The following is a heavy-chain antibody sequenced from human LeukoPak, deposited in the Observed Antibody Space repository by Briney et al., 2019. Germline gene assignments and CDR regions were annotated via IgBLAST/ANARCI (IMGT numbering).Heavy chain of an antibody. D-gene: IGHD6-13*01. CDR1: GFTFDDYG. V-gene: IGHV4-38-2*01. CDR2: IYHSGTT. CDR3: ARMYSSSWYLNY. J-gene: IGHJ4*02. Sequence: GSLRLSCAASGFTFDDYGMSWVRQAPGKGLEWIGTIYHSGTTYYNPSLKSRVTISVDTSKNQFSLKLSSVTAADTAVYYCARMYSSSWYLNYWGQGTLVTVSS.